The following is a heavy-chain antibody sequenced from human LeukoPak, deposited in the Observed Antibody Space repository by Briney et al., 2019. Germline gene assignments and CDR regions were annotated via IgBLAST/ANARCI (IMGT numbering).Heavy chain of an antibody. V-gene: IGHV3-7*01. CDR2: IKVDGSEK. CDR1: GFTFNSYW. CDR3: SGSGYSSGRGY. D-gene: IGHD6-19*01. Sequence: GGSLRLSCAASGFTFNSYWMSWVRQAPGKGLEWVANIKVDGSEKYYVDSVKGRFTISRDNAMNSLYLQMNSLRAEDTALYYCSGSGYSSGRGYWGQGTQVTVSS. J-gene: IGHJ4*02.